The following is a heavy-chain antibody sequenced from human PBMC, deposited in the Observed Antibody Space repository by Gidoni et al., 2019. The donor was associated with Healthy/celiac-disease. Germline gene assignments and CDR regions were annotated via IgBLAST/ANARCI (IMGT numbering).Heavy chain of an antibody. CDR1: GGSISSGGYY. Sequence: QVQLQESGPGLVKPSQTLSLTCTVSGGSISSGGYYWSWIRQHPGKCLEWIGYIYYSGSTYYNPSLKSRVTISVDTSKNQFSLKLSSVTAADTAVYYCARAGGYCSSTSCRKNAFDIWGQGTMVTVSS. J-gene: IGHJ3*02. D-gene: IGHD2-2*01. CDR2: IYYSGST. CDR3: ARAGGYCSSTSCRKNAFDI. V-gene: IGHV4-31*03.